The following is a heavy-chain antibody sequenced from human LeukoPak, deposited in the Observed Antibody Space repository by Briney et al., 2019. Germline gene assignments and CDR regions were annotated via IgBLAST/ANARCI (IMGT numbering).Heavy chain of an antibody. V-gene: IGHV4-59*08. CDR3: VRRDPGWNYFDY. CDR2: IFYTGKN. J-gene: IGHJ4*02. Sequence: SEALSLTCAVSGGSINSHYWGWIRQPPGKGLQWIGDIFYTGKNNYNPSLKSRVTISLDTSKDHLSLHLTSVLAADTAIYYCVRRDPGWNYFDYWGQGILVTVSS. CDR1: GGSINSHY. D-gene: IGHD6-19*01.